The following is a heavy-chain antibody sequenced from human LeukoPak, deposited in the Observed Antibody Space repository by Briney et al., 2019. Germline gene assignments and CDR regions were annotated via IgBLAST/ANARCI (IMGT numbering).Heavy chain of an antibody. CDR3: ATLRIAAAGIRPNWFDP. V-gene: IGHV4-34*01. CDR1: GGSFSGYY. D-gene: IGHD6-13*01. J-gene: IGHJ5*02. Sequence: LETLSLTCAVYGGSFSGYYWSWIRQPPGKGLEWIGEINHSGSTNYNPSLKSRVTISVDTSKNQFSLKLSSVTAADTAVYYCATLRIAAAGIRPNWFDPWGQGTLVTVSS. CDR2: INHSGST.